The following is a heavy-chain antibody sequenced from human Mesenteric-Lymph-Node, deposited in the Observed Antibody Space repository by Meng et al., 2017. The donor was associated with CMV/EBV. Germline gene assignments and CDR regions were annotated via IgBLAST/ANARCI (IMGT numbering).Heavy chain of an antibody. V-gene: IGHV4-39*07. J-gene: IGHJ4*02. CDR2: IYYSGST. Sequence: VSGGSVSGVTDYWGWIRQPTGKGLEWIGSIYYSGSTYNNPSIKSRVTISVDTSKNQFSLKLSSVTAADTAVYYCARARAVVPAAPDYWGQGTLVTVSS. CDR1: GGSVSGVTDY. D-gene: IGHD2-2*01. CDR3: ARARAVVPAAPDY.